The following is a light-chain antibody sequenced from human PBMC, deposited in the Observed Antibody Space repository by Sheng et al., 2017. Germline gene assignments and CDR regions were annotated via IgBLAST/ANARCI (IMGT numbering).Light chain of an antibody. V-gene: IGLV3-1*01. CDR3: QVWVSSTASYV. CDR1: KLGEKY. CDR2: QDY. J-gene: IGLJ1*01. Sequence: SYDLTQPPSASVSPGQTASITCSGDKLGEKYVSWYQQRPGQSPVVVIYQDYKRPSGIPERFSGSNSGNTATLTISGTQAIDEADYYCQVWVSSTASYVFGTGTQITVL.